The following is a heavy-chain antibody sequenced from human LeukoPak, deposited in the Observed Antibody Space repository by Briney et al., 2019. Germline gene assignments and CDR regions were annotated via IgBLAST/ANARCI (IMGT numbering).Heavy chain of an antibody. V-gene: IGHV1-18*01. CDR3: ARSGSYDY. D-gene: IGHD1-26*01. CDR2: ISAYNGNT. CDR1: GYTFTSYG. J-gene: IGHJ4*02. Sequence: ASVKVSCKASGYTFTSYGISWVRQAPGQGLEWMGWISAYNGNTNYAQKFQGRVTMTRNTSISTAYMELSSLRSEDTAVYYCARSGSYDYWGQGTLVTVSS.